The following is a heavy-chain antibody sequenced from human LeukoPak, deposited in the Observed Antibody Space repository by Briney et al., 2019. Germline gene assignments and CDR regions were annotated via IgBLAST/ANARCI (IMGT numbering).Heavy chain of an antibody. V-gene: IGHV4-34*01. CDR3: AKPLRRTTVTTDSYYFYMDV. Sequence: PSETLSLTCAVYGGSFSGYYWSWIRQPPGKGLEWIGEINHSGSTNYNPSLKSRVTISVDTSKNQFSLKLSSVTAADTAVYYCAKPLRRTTVTTDSYYFYMDVWGKGTTVTISS. J-gene: IGHJ6*03. CDR1: GGSFSGYY. CDR2: INHSGST. D-gene: IGHD4-17*01.